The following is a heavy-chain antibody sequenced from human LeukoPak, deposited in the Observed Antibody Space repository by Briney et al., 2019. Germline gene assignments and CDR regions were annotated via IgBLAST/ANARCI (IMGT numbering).Heavy chain of an antibody. CDR1: GFTVSSNY. V-gene: IGHV3-53*01. CDR2: IYGGGST. Sequence: GGSLRLSCAASGFTVSSNYMSWVRQAPGRGLEWVSVIYGGGSTYYAASAKGRFTISRDNSKNTLYHQMNSRRADDTAVYYCARVAGSGYYECYFDHWGQGTLVTVSS. D-gene: IGHD3-22*01. J-gene: IGHJ4*02. CDR3: ARVAGSGYYECYFDH.